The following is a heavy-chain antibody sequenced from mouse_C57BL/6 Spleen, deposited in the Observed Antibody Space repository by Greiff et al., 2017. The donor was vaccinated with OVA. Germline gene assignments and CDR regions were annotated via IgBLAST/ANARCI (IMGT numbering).Heavy chain of an antibody. Sequence: EVKLVESEGGLVQPGSSMKLSCTASGFTFSDYYMAWVRQVPEKGLEWVANINYDGSSTYYLDSLKSRFIISRDNAKNILYLQMSSLKSEDTATYYCARYYGSYWYFDVWGTGTTVTVSS. CDR2: INYDGSST. V-gene: IGHV5-16*01. D-gene: IGHD1-1*01. CDR3: ARYYGSYWYFDV. J-gene: IGHJ1*03. CDR1: GFTFSDYY.